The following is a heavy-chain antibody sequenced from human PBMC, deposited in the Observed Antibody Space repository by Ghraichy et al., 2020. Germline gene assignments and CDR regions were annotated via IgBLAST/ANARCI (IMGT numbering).Heavy chain of an antibody. CDR1: GFTFSNYW. J-gene: IGHJ4*02. V-gene: IGHV3-7*03. CDR3: ARDPPEWELPFDY. CDR2: IKEDGSEK. D-gene: IGHD1-26*01. Sequence: GESLNISCAASGFTFSNYWMTWVRQAPGKGLEWVANIKEDGSEKKYVGSVKGRFTISRDNDRNSLYLQMNNLRAEDTAVYYCARDPPEWELPFDYWGQGTLVAVSP.